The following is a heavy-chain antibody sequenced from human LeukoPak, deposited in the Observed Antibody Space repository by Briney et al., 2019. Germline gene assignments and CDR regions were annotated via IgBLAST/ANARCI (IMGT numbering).Heavy chain of an antibody. CDR1: GGSISSGSYY. D-gene: IGHD1-26*01. Sequence: SQTLSLTCTVSGGSISSGSYYWSWIRQPAGKGLEWIGRIYTSGSTNYNPSLKSRVTISVDTSKNQFSLKLTSVTAADTAVYYCARGVNSGYFDYCGQGTLVTVSS. CDR3: ARGVNSGYFDY. V-gene: IGHV4-61*02. CDR2: IYTSGST. J-gene: IGHJ4*02.